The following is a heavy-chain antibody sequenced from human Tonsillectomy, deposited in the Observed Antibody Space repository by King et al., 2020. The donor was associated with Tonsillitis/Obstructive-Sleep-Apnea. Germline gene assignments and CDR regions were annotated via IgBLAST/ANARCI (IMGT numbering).Heavy chain of an antibody. J-gene: IGHJ3*02. V-gene: IGHV3-15*01. Sequence: EVQLVESGGGLVKPGGSLRLSCAASGFTFSNAWMSWVRQAPGKGLEWVGRIKSKTDGGTTDYAAPVKGRFTISRDDSKNTLYLKMNSLKTEDTAVYYCTPGSSLDAFDIWGQGTMVTVSS. CDR1: GFTFSNAW. D-gene: IGHD2-15*01. CDR2: IKSKTDGGTT. CDR3: TPGSSLDAFDI.